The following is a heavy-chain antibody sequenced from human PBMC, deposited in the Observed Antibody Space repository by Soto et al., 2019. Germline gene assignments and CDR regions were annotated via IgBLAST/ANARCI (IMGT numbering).Heavy chain of an antibody. J-gene: IGHJ4*02. D-gene: IGHD3-22*01. V-gene: IGHV4-30-2*01. CDR2: VTHSGTA. CDR1: GGSINSGAFS. Sequence: SETLSLTCSVSGGSINSGAFSLSWIRQPPGKGLQWIGYVTHSGTAYSIPSLSGRLTLSVDSSQTQFSLKLTSVTAADTAVYYCAKGLYYYDSSGYRVFDYWGQGALVTVSS. CDR3: AKGLYYYDSSGYRVFDY.